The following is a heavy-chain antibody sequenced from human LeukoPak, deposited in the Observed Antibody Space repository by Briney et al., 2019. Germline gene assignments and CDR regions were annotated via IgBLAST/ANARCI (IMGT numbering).Heavy chain of an antibody. D-gene: IGHD6-13*01. CDR3: ARDILGAAAGHVEAFDI. CDR1: GGSISSYY. V-gene: IGHV4-59*01. Sequence: SETLSLTCTVSGGSISSYYWSWIRQPPGKGLEWIGYIYYSGSPYYNPSLKSRLTISVDTSENQFSLKVSSVTAADTAVYYCARDILGAAAGHVEAFDIWGQGTMVTVSS. CDR2: IYYSGSP. J-gene: IGHJ3*02.